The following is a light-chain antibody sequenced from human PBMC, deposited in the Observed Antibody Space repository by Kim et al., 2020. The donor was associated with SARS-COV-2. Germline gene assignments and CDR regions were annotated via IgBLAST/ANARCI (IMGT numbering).Light chain of an antibody. CDR2: EDD. CDR3: QSYNRDNVL. Sequence: GKTVTFSCHPGSGSIDDNYVQWYQQRPGGVPTTVIYEDDQRPSGVSDRFSGSIDNSSNSASLTISGLRTEDEADYYCQSYNRDNVLFGGGTQLTVL. V-gene: IGLV6-57*03. CDR1: SGSIDDNY. J-gene: IGLJ2*01.